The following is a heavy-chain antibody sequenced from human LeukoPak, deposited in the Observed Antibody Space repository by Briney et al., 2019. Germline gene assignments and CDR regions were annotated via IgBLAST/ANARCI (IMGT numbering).Heavy chain of an antibody. CDR3: AAGGSAWTTKFDF. CDR1: GFTVSTNY. V-gene: IGHV3-53*01. D-gene: IGHD6-19*01. CDR2: IYSGGTT. J-gene: IGHJ4*02. Sequence: GGSLRLSCAASGFTVSTNYMTWVRQAPGKGLEWVSVIYSGGTTYYADSVKGRFTISRDNSKNTLYLQMNSLRAEDTAVYYCAAGGSAWTTKFDFWGQGTLVTVSS.